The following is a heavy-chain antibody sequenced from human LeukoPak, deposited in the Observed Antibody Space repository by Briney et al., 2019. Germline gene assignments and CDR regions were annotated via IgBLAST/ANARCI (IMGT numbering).Heavy chain of an antibody. J-gene: IGHJ4*02. Sequence: PGGSLRLSCAASGFTFSSYGMSWVRQAPGKGLEWVANIKQDGSEKYYVDSVKGRFTISRDNAKNSLYLQMNSLRAEDTAVYYCAKALTWFGEYDYWGQGTLVTVSS. CDR3: AKALTWFGEYDY. V-gene: IGHV3-7*01. CDR1: GFTFSSYG. CDR2: IKQDGSEK. D-gene: IGHD3-10*01.